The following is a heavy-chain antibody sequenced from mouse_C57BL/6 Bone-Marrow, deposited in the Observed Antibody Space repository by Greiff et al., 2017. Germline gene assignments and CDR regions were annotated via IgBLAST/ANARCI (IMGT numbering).Heavy chain of an antibody. V-gene: IGHV5-4*01. CDR1: GFTFSSYA. J-gene: IGHJ2*01. Sequence: DVQLVESGGGLVKPGGSLKLSCAASGFTFSSYAMSWVRQTPEKRLEWVATISDGGSYNYYPDNIKGRFTISRDNAKNNMYLQMSYLKSEDTAMYYCSRTAVVPVDYWGQGTTLTVSS. CDR3: SRTAVVPVDY. D-gene: IGHD1-1*01. CDR2: ISDGGSYN.